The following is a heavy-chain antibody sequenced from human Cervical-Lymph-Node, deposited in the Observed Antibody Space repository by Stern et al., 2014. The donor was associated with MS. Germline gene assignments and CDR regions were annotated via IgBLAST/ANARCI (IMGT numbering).Heavy chain of an antibody. D-gene: IGHD4-17*01. CDR3: AKSTVTSLSDY. CDR1: GFTFSSYA. J-gene: IGHJ4*02. V-gene: IGHV3-23*04. CDR2: ISGSGGST. Sequence: EMQLVESGGGLVQPGGSRRLSCAASGFTFSSYAMSWGRQAQGKGLEWVSAISGSGGSTYYADSVKGRFTISRDNSKNTLYLQMNSLRAEDTAVYCCAKSTVTSLSDYWGQGTLVTVSS.